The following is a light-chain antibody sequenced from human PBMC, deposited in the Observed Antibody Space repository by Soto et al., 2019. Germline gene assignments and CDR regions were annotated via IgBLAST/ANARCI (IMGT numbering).Light chain of an antibody. Sequence: EIVMTQSPVILSVSPGERATLSCRASQSVGTNLAWYQQKPGQAPRLLISGAATRATGIPARFSGRGSGTEFTLTVSSLQSEDFAVYYCQQYNNWARTFGQGTKVEIK. J-gene: IGKJ1*01. CDR2: GAA. CDR1: QSVGTN. V-gene: IGKV3-15*01. CDR3: QQYNNWART.